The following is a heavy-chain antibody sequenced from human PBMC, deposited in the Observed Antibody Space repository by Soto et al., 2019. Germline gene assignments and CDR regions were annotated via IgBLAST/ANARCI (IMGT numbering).Heavy chain of an antibody. CDR3: ARQGLRSPYVDY. D-gene: IGHD5-12*01. V-gene: IGHV4-59*08. CDR2: IYYSGST. CDR1: GGSISSYY. Sequence: PSETLSLTCTVSGGSISSYYWSWIRQPPGKGLEWIGYIYYSGSTNYNPSLKSRVTISVDTSKNQFSLKLSSVTAADTAVYYCARQGLRSPYVDYWGQGTLVTVSS. J-gene: IGHJ4*02.